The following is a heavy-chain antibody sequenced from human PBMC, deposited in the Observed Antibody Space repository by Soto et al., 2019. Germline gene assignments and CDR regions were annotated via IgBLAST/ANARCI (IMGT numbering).Heavy chain of an antibody. Sequence: QLQLQESGPGLVKPSETLSLKCTVSGASISSSSYYWGWIRQPPGKGLEYIGSMYYSGSTYYNPSLECRLTISVDMSKNQFSLKLSSVTAADTAVYYCATLKGIAVAGIHYWGQGTLVIVSS. J-gene: IGHJ4*02. CDR2: MYYSGST. D-gene: IGHD6-19*01. CDR1: GASISSSSYY. CDR3: ATLKGIAVAGIHY. V-gene: IGHV4-39*01.